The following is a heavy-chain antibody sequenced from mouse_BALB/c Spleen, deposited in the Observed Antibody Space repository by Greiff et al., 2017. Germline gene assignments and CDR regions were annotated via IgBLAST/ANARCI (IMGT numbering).Heavy chain of an antibody. CDR3: ATGPFAY. CDR2: ISTYYGNT. Sequence: QVQLQQSGPELVRPGVSVKISCKGSSYTFTDYDMHWVKQSHAKSLEWIGVISTYYGNTNYNQKFKGKATMTVDKSSSTAYMELARLTSEDSAVYYCATGPFAYWGQGTLVTVSA. V-gene: IGHV1-67*01. CDR1: SYTFTDYD. J-gene: IGHJ3*01.